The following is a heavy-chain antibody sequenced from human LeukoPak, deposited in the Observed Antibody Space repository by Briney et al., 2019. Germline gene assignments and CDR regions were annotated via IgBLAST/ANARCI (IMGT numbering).Heavy chain of an antibody. CDR1: GFTFSNYA. J-gene: IGHJ6*03. V-gene: IGHV3-64*01. CDR3: AKVDSYYMDV. CDR2: ISSNGGST. D-gene: IGHD2-2*03. Sequence: PGGSLRLSCAASGFTFSNYAMHWVRQAPGKGLEYVSAISSNGGSTYYANSVKGRFTISRDNSKNTLYLQMNSLRAEDTAVYYCAKVDSYYMDVWGKGTTVTVSS.